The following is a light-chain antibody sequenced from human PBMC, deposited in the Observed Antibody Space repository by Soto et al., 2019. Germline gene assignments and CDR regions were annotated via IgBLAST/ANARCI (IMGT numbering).Light chain of an antibody. CDR2: AAS. CDR1: QRISTY. CDR3: QQYQNLWT. V-gene: IGKV1-8*01. J-gene: IGKJ1*01. Sequence: AIRMTQSPSSLSASTGDRVTITCRASQRISTYLAWYQQKRGEAPKLLIYAASTLQSGVPSRFSGRGSGTDFTLTISGLHSEDFALYYCQQYQNLWTFGQGTKVEIK.